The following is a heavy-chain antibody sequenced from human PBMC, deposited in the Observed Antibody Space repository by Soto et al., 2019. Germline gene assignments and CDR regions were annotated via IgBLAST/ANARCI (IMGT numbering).Heavy chain of an antibody. CDR3: ATSPTPVTSSDY. Sequence: QLQLQESGSGLVKPSQTLSLTCAVSGGSISSGGYSWSWIRQPPGKGLEWIGYIYHSGSTYYNPALKSRVTASGAGPQNQFSLNPRSVPAAYTAVYSCATSPTPVTSSDYWGQGTLVTVSS. CDR2: IYHSGST. V-gene: IGHV4-30-2*01. J-gene: IGHJ4*02. D-gene: IGHD4-17*01. CDR1: GGSISSGGYS.